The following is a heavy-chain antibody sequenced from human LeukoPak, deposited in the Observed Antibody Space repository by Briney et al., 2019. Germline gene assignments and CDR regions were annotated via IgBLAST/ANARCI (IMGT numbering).Heavy chain of an antibody. CDR1: GYTFTSYG. CDR2: ISAYNGNT. D-gene: IGHD5-18*01. J-gene: IGHJ4*02. V-gene: IGHV1-18*04. CDR3: ARGRTGVDTAMADAFDY. Sequence: ASVKVSCKASGYTFTSYGISWVRQAPGQGLEGMGWISAYNGNTNYAQKLQGRVTITTDTSTSTAYMELRSLRSDDTAVYYCARGRTGVDTAMADAFDYWGQGTLVTVSS.